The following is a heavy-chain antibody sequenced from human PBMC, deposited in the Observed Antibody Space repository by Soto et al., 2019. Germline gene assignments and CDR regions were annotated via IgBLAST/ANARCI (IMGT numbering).Heavy chain of an antibody. J-gene: IGHJ4*02. CDR3: ARSPGYSYGDY. CDR2: INAGNGNT. D-gene: IGHD5-18*01. Sequence: GASVKVSCKASGYTFTSYGISWVRQAPGQRLEWMGWINAGNGNTKYSQKFQGRVTITRDTSASTAYMELSSLRSEDTAVYYCARSPGYSYGDYWGQGTLVTVSS. V-gene: IGHV1-3*01. CDR1: GYTFTSYG.